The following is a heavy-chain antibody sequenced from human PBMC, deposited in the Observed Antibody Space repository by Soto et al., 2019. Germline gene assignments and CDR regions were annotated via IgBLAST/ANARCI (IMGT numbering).Heavy chain of an antibody. CDR2: ISWNSGRI. D-gene: IGHD6-6*01. CDR3: AKDGPISSSSGVIYFDS. V-gene: IGHV3-9*01. Sequence: EVQLVESGGGLVQPGGSLRLSCAASGFIFDDYAMHWVRQGPGKGLEWVSSISWNSGRIGYADSVKGRFTISRDNAKNSLYLQMNSLRAEDTAFYYCAKDGPISSSSGVIYFDSWGQGTLVTVSS. CDR1: GFIFDDYA. J-gene: IGHJ4*02.